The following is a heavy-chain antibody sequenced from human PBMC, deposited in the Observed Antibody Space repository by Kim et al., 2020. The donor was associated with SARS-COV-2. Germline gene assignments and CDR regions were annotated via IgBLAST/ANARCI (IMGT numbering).Heavy chain of an antibody. J-gene: IGHJ4*02. Sequence: SETLSLTCTVSGGSISSSSYYWGWIRQPPGKGLEWIGSIYYSGSTYYNPSLKSRVTITVDTSKNQFSLKLSSVTAADTAVYYCARRPGSWLQLDWGQGTLVTVSS. D-gene: IGHD5-12*01. V-gene: IGHV4-39*01. CDR3: ARRPGSWLQLD. CDR2: IYYSGST. CDR1: GGSISSSSYY.